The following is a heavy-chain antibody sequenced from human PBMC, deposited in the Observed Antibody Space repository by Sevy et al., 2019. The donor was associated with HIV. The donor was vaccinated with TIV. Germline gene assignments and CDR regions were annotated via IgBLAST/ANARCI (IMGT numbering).Heavy chain of an antibody. CDR2: INSAGSST. V-gene: IGHV3-74*01. D-gene: IGHD3-10*01. Sequence: GGSLRLSCAASGFTFSTYWMHWVRQAPGKGLVWVSRINSAGSSTTSADSVKGRFTISRDNAKNTLYLQMNSLRAEDTAVYYCARKYGSGLYYKGYCFDYWGQGTLVTVSS. CDR3: ARKYGSGLYYKGYCFDY. J-gene: IGHJ4*02. CDR1: GFTFSTYW.